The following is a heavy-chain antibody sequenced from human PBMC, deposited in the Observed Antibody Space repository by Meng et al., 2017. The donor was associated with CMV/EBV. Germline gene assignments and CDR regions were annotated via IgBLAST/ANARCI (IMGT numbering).Heavy chain of an antibody. Sequence: GESLKISCAASGFTFSSYWMSWVRQAPGKGLEWVANIKQDGSEKYYVDSVKGRFTISRDNAKNSLYLQMNSLRAEDTAVYYCARHGLDIVATISGDYFDYWGQGTLVTVSS. CDR1: GFTFSSYW. V-gene: IGHV3-7*01. CDR2: IKQDGSEK. D-gene: IGHD5-12*01. CDR3: ARHGLDIVATISGDYFDY. J-gene: IGHJ4*02.